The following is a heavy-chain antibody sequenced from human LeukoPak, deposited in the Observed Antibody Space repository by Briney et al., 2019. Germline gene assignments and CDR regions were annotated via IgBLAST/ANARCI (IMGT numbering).Heavy chain of an antibody. CDR1: GFTFSSSA. CDR2: IYSGGST. V-gene: IGHV3-53*01. J-gene: IGHJ6*02. D-gene: IGHD2-2*01. CDR3: AREAEYQYYYYYGMDV. Sequence: GGSLRLSCAASGFTFSSSAMSWVRQVPGKGLEWVSVIYSGGSTYYADSVKGRFTISRDNSKNTLYLQMNSLRAEDTAVYYCAREAEYQYYYYYGMDVWGQGTTVTVSS.